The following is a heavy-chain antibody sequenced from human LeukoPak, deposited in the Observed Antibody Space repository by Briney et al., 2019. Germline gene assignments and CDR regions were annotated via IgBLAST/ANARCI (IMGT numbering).Heavy chain of an antibody. Sequence: PGGSLRLSCAASGFTFTTYGMSWVRQAPGKGLEWISTISDNTYYADSVKGRFTISRDNSKNTLYLQMNSLRAEDTAVYYCAKLNDYYGSGSYYNGWGQGTLVTVSS. D-gene: IGHD3-10*01. CDR3: AKLNDYYGSGSYYNG. CDR2: ISDNT. V-gene: IGHV3-23*01. J-gene: IGHJ4*02. CDR1: GFTFTTYG.